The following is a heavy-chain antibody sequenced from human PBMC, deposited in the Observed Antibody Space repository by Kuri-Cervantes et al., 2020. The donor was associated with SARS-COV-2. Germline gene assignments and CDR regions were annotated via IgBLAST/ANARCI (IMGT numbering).Heavy chain of an antibody. J-gene: IGHJ5*02. CDR3: ARERGLRGWFDP. CDR2: IYSGGST. V-gene: IGHV3-53*01. CDR1: GFTVSSNY. Sequence: GGSLRLSCAASGFTVSSNYMSWVRQAPGKGLEWVSVIYSGGSTYYADSVKGRFTISRDNSKSTLYLQMNSLRAEDTAVYYCARERGLRGWFDPWGQGTLVTVSS.